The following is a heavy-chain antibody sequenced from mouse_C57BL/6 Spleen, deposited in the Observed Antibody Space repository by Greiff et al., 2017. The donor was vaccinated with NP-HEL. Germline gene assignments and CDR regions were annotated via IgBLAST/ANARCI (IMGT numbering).Heavy chain of an antibody. CDR1: GFSLTSYG. CDR2: IWSGGST. J-gene: IGHJ1*03. Sequence: QVQLQQSGPGLVQPSQSLSITCTVSGFSLTSYGVHWVRQSPGKGLEWLGVIWSGGSTAYNAAFISRLSISKDNSKSQVFFKMNSLQADDTAIYYCARNMGWYFDVWGTGTTVTVSS. V-gene: IGHV2-2*01. CDR3: ARNMGWYFDV. D-gene: IGHD1-1*02.